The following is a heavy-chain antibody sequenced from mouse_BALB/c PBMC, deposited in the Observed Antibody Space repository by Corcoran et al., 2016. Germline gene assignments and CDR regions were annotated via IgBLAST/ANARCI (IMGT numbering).Heavy chain of an antibody. V-gene: IGHV1S135*01. J-gene: IGHJ3*01. Sequence: EIQLQQSGPELMKPGASVKISCKASGYSFTSYYMHWVKQSHGKSLEWIGYIDPLNGGTSYNQKFKGKATLTVDKSSSTAYMHLSSLTSEDSAVYYCARTNDGSRGWFAYWGQGTLVTVSA. CDR2: IDPLNGGT. CDR3: ARTNDGSRGWFAY. D-gene: IGHD1-1*01. CDR1: GYSFTSYY.